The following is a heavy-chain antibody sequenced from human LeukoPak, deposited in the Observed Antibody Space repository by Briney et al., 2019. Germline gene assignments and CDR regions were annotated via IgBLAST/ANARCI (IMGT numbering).Heavy chain of an antibody. V-gene: IGHV3-9*03. CDR3: AKACGGTCSDAFDI. Sequence: GRSLRLSCATCGFIFDDYAMHWVRQAPGKGLEWVSGISWNSGSIGYADSVKGRFTISRDNAKNSLYLQMNSLRAEDMASYYCAKACGGTCSDAFDIWGQGTMVTVSS. CDR1: GFIFDDYA. D-gene: IGHD2-15*01. J-gene: IGHJ3*02. CDR2: ISWNSGSI.